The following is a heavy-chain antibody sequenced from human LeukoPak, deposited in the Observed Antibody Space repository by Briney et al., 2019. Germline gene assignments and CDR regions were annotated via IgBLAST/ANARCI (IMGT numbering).Heavy chain of an antibody. D-gene: IGHD3-22*01. Sequence: ASVKVSCKASGGTFSSYAISWVRQAPGQGLEWMGGIIPILGTANYAQKFQGRVTITADESTSTAYMELSSLRSEDTAVYYCARCNHDSSGHWFGMDVWGQGTTVTVSS. J-gene: IGHJ6*02. CDR1: GGTFSSYA. CDR3: ARCNHDSSGHWFGMDV. V-gene: IGHV1-69*13. CDR2: IIPILGTA.